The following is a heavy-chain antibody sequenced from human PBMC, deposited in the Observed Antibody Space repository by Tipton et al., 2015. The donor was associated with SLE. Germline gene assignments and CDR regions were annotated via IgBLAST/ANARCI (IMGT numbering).Heavy chain of an antibody. Sequence: SLRLSCAVSGFIFSSYSMSWVRQAPGRGLEWVSSISSSSSNIYYAGSVKGRFTVSRDNAKDSLYLQMNSLRVEDTAVYYCAKDPIHCIGGVCSDYYGMDVWGQGTTVTVSS. J-gene: IGHJ6*02. CDR3: AKDPIHCIGGVCSDYYGMDV. V-gene: IGHV3-21*03. CDR2: ISSSSSNI. CDR1: GFIFSSYS. D-gene: IGHD2-8*02.